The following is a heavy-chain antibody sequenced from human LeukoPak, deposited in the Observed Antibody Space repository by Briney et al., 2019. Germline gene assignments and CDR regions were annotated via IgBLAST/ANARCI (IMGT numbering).Heavy chain of an antibody. V-gene: IGHV5-51*01. CDR3: ARRRIVGSGWYDGAFDI. J-gene: IGHJ3*02. Sequence: PGESLKISCQTSGYYFPTYWIGWVRQMPGKGLEWMGIIYPHDSDTRYSPSFQGQVTISADKSINTAYLYWSSLRSSDTAMYYCARRRIVGSGWYDGAFDIWGQGTMVSVS. D-gene: IGHD6-19*01. CDR2: IYPHDSDT. CDR1: GYYFPTYW.